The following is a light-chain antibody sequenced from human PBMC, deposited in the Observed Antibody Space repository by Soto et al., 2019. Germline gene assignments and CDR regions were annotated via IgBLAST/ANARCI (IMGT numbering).Light chain of an antibody. CDR2: GAS. J-gene: IGKJ1*01. CDR3: QHYGDSPT. V-gene: IGKV3-20*01. Sequence: EIVLTQSPGTLSLSPVERATLSCRTSQSVSDNQLSWYQQKPGQAPRLLIYGASSRATGVPVRFSCSGSGTDFTLTISRLEPEDFAVYYCQHYGDSPTFGQGTKV. CDR1: QSVSDNQ.